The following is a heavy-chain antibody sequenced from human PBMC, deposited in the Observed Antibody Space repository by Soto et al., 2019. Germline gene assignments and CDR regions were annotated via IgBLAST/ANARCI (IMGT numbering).Heavy chain of an antibody. V-gene: IGHV1-69*12. D-gene: IGHD2-2*01. J-gene: IGHJ6*02. CDR3: ACHVPAAGYDCGMDV. CDR2: IIPIFGTA. CDR1: GGTFSSYA. Sequence: QVQLVQSGAEVKKPGSSVKVSCKASGGTFSSYAISWVRQAPGQGLEWMGGIIPIFGTANYAQKFQGRVTITADESXCTADVELTSLRSGDTAVYYCACHVPAAGYDCGMDVWGQGTTVTVSS.